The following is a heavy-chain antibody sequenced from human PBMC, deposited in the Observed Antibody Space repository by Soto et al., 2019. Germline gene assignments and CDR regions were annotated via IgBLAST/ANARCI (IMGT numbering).Heavy chain of an antibody. D-gene: IGHD4-17*01. Sequence: SETLSLTCSVSGGSVSSDSYYCSWIRQPPGAGLEWIGYIYFSGTTNYNPSLESRVTILVDSSKNQFSLKLSSVTAADTAVYYCARSPDSGDYVDYWGQGTLVTVSS. CDR1: GGSVSSDSYY. V-gene: IGHV4-61*01. J-gene: IGHJ4*02. CDR2: IYFSGTT. CDR3: ARSPDSGDYVDY.